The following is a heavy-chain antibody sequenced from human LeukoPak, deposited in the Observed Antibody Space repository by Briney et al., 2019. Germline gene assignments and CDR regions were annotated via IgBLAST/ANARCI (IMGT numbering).Heavy chain of an antibody. J-gene: IGHJ5*02. CDR1: GYSFTSYW. CDR3: ARHRVYGIAVAGTVSNYDSSDHIFGEFDP. CDR2: IYPGDSDT. D-gene: IGHD6-19*01. Sequence: GESLKISCKGSGYSFTSYWIGWVRQMPGKGLEWMGIIYPGDSDTRYSPSFQGQVTISADKSISTAYLQWSSLKASDTAMYYCARHRVYGIAVAGTVSNYDSSDHIFGEFDPWGQGTLVTVSS. V-gene: IGHV5-51*01.